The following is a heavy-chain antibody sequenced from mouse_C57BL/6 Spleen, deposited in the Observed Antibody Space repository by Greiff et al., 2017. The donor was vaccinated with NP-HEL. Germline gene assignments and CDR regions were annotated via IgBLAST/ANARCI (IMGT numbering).Heavy chain of an antibody. Sequence: QVQLKESGPGLVQPSQSLSITCTVSGFSLTSYGVHWVRQSPGKGLEWLGVIWSGGSTDYNAAFISRLSISKDNSKSQVFFKMNSLQADDTAIYYCARGDYYGSSYPLAYWGQGTLVTVSA. CDR1: GFSLTSYG. CDR2: IWSGGST. V-gene: IGHV2-2*01. J-gene: IGHJ3*01. D-gene: IGHD1-1*01. CDR3: ARGDYYGSSYPLAY.